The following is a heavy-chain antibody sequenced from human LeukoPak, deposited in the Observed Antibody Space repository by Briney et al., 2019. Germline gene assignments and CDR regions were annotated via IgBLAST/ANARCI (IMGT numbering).Heavy chain of an antibody. CDR2: IYYSGSP. D-gene: IGHD4-11*01. CDR1: GGSINSYY. CDR3: ARASVTYYYYYYMDV. Sequence: SETLSLTCTVSGGSINSYYWSWIRQPPGKGLEWIGDIYYSGSPDYSPSLKSRVTISVATSKTQFSLKMSSVTAADTAVYYCARASVTYYYYYYMDVWGKGTTVTVSS. J-gene: IGHJ6*03. V-gene: IGHV4-59*01.